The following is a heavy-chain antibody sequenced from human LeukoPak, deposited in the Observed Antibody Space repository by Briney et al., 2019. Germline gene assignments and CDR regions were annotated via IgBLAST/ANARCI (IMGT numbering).Heavy chain of an antibody. CDR1: GFTFDDYA. V-gene: IGHV3-9*01. Sequence: PGRFLRLSCAASGFTFDDYAMHWVRQAPGKGLEWVSGISWNSGSIGYADSVKGRFTISRDNAKNSLYLQMNSLRAEDTALYYCAKSMYGSGSSFDYWGQGTLVTVSS. CDR2: ISWNSGSI. J-gene: IGHJ4*02. CDR3: AKSMYGSGSSFDY. D-gene: IGHD3-10*01.